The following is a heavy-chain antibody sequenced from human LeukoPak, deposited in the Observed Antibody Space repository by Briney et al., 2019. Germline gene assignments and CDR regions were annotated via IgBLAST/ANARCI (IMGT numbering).Heavy chain of an antibody. V-gene: IGHV4-34*01. D-gene: IGHD3-10*01. Sequence: PSETLSLTCALSGASFGDYHWNWIRQPPGKGLEWIGEIHQRGATTYNPSLESRVTLSMDASRRQFSLKLTSVTAADTAVYFCGSLQQIRGLSVFDFWGQGALVTVSS. J-gene: IGHJ4*02. CDR2: IHQRGAT. CDR1: GASFGDYH. CDR3: GSLQQIRGLSVFDF.